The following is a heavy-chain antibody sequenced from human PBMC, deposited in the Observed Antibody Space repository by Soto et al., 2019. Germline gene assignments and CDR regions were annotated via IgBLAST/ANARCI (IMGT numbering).Heavy chain of an antibody. J-gene: IGHJ6*02. V-gene: IGHV4-59*08. CDR2: VYYTGDT. D-gene: IGHD5-12*01. CDR3: VRQGIDYLHGLVDV. Sequence: QVQVQQSGPGLVKPSETLSLTCTVSSGPSRSHNWGWIRQPPGRRLEWIGYVYYTGDTSYNPSLKSRVTISADTSTNHISLTLRSVTAADTAVYYCVRQGIDYLHGLVDVWGQGTTVSVSS. CDR1: SGPSRSHN.